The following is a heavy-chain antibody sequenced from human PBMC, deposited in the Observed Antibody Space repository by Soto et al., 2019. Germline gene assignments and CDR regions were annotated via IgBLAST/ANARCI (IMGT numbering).Heavy chain of an antibody. J-gene: IGHJ5*02. CDR2: IYYSGST. D-gene: IGHD3-9*01. CDR3: ARVHFGLRVLTGYSYWFDP. V-gene: IGHV4-59*01. CDR1: GGSISSYY. Sequence: SETLSLTCTVSGGSISSYYWSWIRQPPGKGLEWIGYIYYSGSTNYNPSLKSRVTISVDTSKNQFSLKLSSVTAADTAVYYCARVHFGLRVLTGYSYWFDPWGQGTLVTVSS.